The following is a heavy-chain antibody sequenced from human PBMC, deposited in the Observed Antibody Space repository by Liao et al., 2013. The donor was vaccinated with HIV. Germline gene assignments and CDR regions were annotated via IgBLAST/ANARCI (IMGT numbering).Heavy chain of an antibody. J-gene: IGHJ5*02. Sequence: QVQLQESGPGLVKPSETLSLTCTVSGGSISSGSYYWSWIRQPAGKGLEWIGRIYTSGSTNYNPSLKSRVTISVDTSKNQFSLKLSSVTAADTAVYYCARDLHQYCSSTSCYGDNWFDPWGQGTLVTVSS. CDR3: ARDLHQYCSSTSCYGDNWFDP. CDR2: IYTSGST. V-gene: IGHV4-61*02. D-gene: IGHD2-2*01. CDR1: GGSISSGSYY.